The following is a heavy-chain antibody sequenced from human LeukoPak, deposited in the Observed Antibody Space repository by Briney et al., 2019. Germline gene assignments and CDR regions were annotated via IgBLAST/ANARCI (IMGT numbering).Heavy chain of an antibody. V-gene: IGHV3-30-3*01. CDR2: MSYDGSNK. CDR3: ASSAGALIDC. Sequence: PGGSLRLSCAASVFTFSSYAMHWVRQAPGKGLEWVAVMSYDGSNKYYADSVKGRFTISGDNSKNTLYLQMNSLRAEDTAVYYCASSAGALIDCWGQGTLVTVSS. D-gene: IGHD6-19*01. CDR1: VFTFSSYA. J-gene: IGHJ4*02.